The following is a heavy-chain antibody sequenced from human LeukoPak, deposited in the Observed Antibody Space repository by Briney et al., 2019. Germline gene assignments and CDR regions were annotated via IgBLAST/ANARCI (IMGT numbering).Heavy chain of an antibody. V-gene: IGHV4-59*03. CDR1: GGSFSNYF. J-gene: IGHJ4*02. D-gene: IGHD3-16*01. CDR3: TQGAGWLIDY. Sequence: SETLSHTCTVSGGSFSNYFRGWIRQPPGRGLEWIGYVHNSGSTTYNPSLKSRGTIVLDTSRNQFSLRLSSVTAADTAVYYYTQGAGWLIDYWGQGILVSVSS. CDR2: VHNSGST.